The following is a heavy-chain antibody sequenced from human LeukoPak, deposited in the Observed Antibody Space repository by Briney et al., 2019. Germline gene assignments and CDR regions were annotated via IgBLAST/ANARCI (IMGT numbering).Heavy chain of an antibody. CDR1: GFIFDDYG. Sequence: GGSLRLSCAGSGFIFDDYGMHWVRQAPGKGLEWVSGISWNSGTIGYADSVKGRFTISRDNAKSSLYLQMNSLRVEGTALYYCTRDWQYDYWGQGTLVTVSS. CDR2: ISWNSGTI. D-gene: IGHD3/OR15-3a*01. CDR3: TRDWQYDY. J-gene: IGHJ4*02. V-gene: IGHV3-9*01.